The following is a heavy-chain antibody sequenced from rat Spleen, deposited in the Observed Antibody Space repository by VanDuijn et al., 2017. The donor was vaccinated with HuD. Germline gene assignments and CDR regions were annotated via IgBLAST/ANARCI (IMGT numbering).Heavy chain of an antibody. J-gene: IGHJ3*01. CDR2: VIYDGSIT. CDR3: VRHDGRMYTTDQGGFAY. D-gene: IGHD1-6*01. Sequence: EVQLVDSGGGLVQPGRSLKLSCTASGFTFTDYNMAWVRQAPKKGLEWVATVIYDGSITYYRDYVRGRFTVYRDNAKSTLYLQMDSLRSEDTATYYCVRHDGRMYTTDQGGFAYWGQGTLVTVSS. CDR1: GFTFTDYN. V-gene: IGHV5-7*01.